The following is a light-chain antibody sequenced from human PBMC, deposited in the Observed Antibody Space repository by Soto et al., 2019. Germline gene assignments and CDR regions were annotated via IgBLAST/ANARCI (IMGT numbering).Light chain of an antibody. J-gene: IGKJ1*01. V-gene: IGKV1-39*01. CDR2: AES. CDR1: QSINKS. CDR3: QQSYSTPRT. Sequence: DIQMTQCPTSLSASLGDRVTIPCRASQSINKSLNWYQQKAGKAPKLLIYAESSLQSGVPSRFSGSGSGTDFTLTISSLQPEDFATYYWQQSYSTPRTFGQGTMVDIK.